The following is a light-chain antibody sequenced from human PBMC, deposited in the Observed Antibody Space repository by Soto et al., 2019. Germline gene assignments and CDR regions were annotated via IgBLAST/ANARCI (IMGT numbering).Light chain of an antibody. J-gene: IGKJ2*01. CDR3: RQYGSSPSYT. V-gene: IGKV3-20*01. CDR1: QSLSSY. CDR2: GAS. Sequence: EIVLTQSPGTLSLSPGERATLSCRASQSLSSYLAWYQQKPGQAPRLLIYGASSRATGIPDRFSGSGSGTDFTLTISILEAEDFAVYYFRQYGSSPSYTFGQGTKLEIK.